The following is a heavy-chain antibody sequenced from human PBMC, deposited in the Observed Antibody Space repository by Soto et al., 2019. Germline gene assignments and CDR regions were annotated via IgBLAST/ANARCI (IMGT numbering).Heavy chain of an antibody. CDR1: GGTFSSYA. CDR3: ARVGGTGRYTYGLAY. D-gene: IGHD5-18*01. J-gene: IGHJ4*02. V-gene: IGHV1-69*06. CDR2: IIPVFGTG. Sequence: QVQLVQSGAEVKKPGSSVKVSCKASGGTFSSYAISWVRQAPGQGLEWRGGIIPVFGTGIYAQNFQGRATIPGDKTTHPAYMEGSSLRSQDTAVYFWARVGGTGRYTYGLAYWGQGALVTVSS.